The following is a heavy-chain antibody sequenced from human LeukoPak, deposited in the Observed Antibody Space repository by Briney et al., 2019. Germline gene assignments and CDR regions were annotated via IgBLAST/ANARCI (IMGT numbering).Heavy chain of an antibody. CDR1: GFTFSSYG. CDR3: ARGSIYYDSSGYYSFDAFDI. J-gene: IGHJ3*02. CDR2: IWYDGSIK. V-gene: IGHV3-33*01. D-gene: IGHD3-22*01. Sequence: PGRSLRLSCAASGFTFSSYGMHWVRQAPGKGLEWVAVIWYDGSIKYYADSVKGRFTISRDNSKNTLYLQMNSLRAEDTAVYYCARGSIYYDSSGYYSFDAFDIWGQGTMVTVSS.